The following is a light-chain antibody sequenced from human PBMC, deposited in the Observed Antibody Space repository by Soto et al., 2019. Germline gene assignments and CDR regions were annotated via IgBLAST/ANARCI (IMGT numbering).Light chain of an antibody. Sequence: DIQMTQSPSSLSASVGDRITITCRASQDINSYLAWYQQKPGEVPQIIVYAASTLQSGVPSRFRGSGSGTDFTLTIRSLQPEDVATYYCQNYHSALYTFGPGTTVDI. J-gene: IGKJ3*01. V-gene: IGKV1-27*01. CDR3: QNYHSALYT. CDR2: AAS. CDR1: QDINSY.